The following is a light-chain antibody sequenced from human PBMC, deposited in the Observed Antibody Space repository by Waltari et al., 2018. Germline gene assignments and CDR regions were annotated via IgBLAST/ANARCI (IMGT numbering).Light chain of an antibody. CDR3: QSYDTTLSVV. CDR1: GSNIGAGYA. V-gene: IGLV1-40*01. J-gene: IGLJ2*01. CDR2: GVN. Sequence: QSVLTQPPSVSGAPGQRVTISCSGSGSNIGAGYALHWYRQLPGKAPTLLIYGVNTRPPVVSDRFSGSQFDTSASLAIAGLQADDEADYYCQSYDTTLSVVFGGGTKLTVL.